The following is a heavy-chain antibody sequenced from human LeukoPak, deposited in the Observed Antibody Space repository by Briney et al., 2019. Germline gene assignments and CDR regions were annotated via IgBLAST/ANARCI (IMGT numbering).Heavy chain of an antibody. V-gene: IGHV1-2*02. D-gene: IGHD3-22*01. CDR2: INPNSGGT. CDR3: ARDLYYYDSSGLPGDY. J-gene: IGHJ4*02. CDR1: GYTFTGYY. Sequence: PGASVKVSCKASGYTFTGYYMHWVRQAPGQGLEWMGWINPNSGGTNYAQKFQGRVTMTRDTSISTAYMELSRLRSDDTAVYYCARDLYYYDSSGLPGDYWGQGTLVTVSS.